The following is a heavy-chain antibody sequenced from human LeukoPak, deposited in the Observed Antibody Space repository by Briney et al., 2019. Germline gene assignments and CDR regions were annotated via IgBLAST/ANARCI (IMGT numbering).Heavy chain of an antibody. V-gene: IGHV3-30*02. CDR3: ANAPVITMVRGGSVRLWFDP. J-gene: IGHJ5*02. CDR1: GFTFSSYG. CDR2: IRYDGSNK. Sequence: GGSLRLSCAASGFTFSSYGMHWVRQAPGKGLEWVAFIRYDGSNKYYADSVKGRFTISRDNSKNTLYLQMNSLRTEDTAVYYGANAPVITMVRGGSVRLWFDPWGQGTLVTAYS. D-gene: IGHD3-10*01.